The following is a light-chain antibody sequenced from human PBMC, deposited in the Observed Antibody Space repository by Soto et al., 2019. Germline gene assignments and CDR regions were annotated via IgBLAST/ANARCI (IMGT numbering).Light chain of an antibody. CDR2: GAS. J-gene: IGKJ1*01. V-gene: IGKV3-20*01. Sequence: EIVLTQSPGTLSLSPGEGATLSCRASQSVSGTYLAWFQQKPGQAPRLLIYGASRRATGIPDRFSGSGSGTEFTLTISRLEPEDFAVYYCQQFVNSLTWTFGQGTKVEI. CDR3: QQFVNSLTWT. CDR1: QSVSGTY.